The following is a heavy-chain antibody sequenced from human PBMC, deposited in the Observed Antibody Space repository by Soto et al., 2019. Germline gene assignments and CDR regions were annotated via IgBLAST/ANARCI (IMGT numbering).Heavy chain of an antibody. CDR3: ASNPRRGFTGYECS. Sequence: PSETLSLTCTVSGGSISSSSYYWGWIRQPPGKGLEWIGSIYYSGSTYYKPSLKSRVTMSLDRSKNHFSLTLRSVNAADTGIYFCASNPRRGFTGYECSWGQGTLVTVSS. V-gene: IGHV4-39*02. CDR2: IYYSGST. CDR1: GGSISSSSYY. J-gene: IGHJ5*02. D-gene: IGHD3-9*01.